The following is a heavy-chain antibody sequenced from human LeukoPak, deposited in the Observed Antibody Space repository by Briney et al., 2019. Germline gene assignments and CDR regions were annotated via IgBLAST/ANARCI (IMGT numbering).Heavy chain of an antibody. D-gene: IGHD3-10*01. Sequence: GASVKVSCKASGYTFTSYAMHWVRQAPGQRLEWMGWINAGNGNTKYSQKFQGRVTITRDTSASTAYMELSSLRSEDTAVYYCARSLPTQYYYGSGSYGNWFDPWGQGTLVTVSS. CDR2: INAGNGNT. CDR1: GYTFTSYA. CDR3: ARSLPTQYYYGSGSYGNWFDP. J-gene: IGHJ5*02. V-gene: IGHV1-3*01.